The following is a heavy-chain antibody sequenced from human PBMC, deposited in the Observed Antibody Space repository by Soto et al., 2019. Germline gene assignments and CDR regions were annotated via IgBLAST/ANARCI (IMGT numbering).Heavy chain of an antibody. CDR1: GGSISSSNYD. D-gene: IGHD3-3*01. CDR3: ARTNNFWSGYYPD. Sequence: PSETLSLTCTVSGGSISSSNYDWAWIRQPPGKGLEWIGSISYSGSIYYNPSLKSRISISADTSKNQFSLKLSSVTAADTAVYYCARTNNFWSGYYPDWGQGTLVTVSS. J-gene: IGHJ4*02. CDR2: ISYSGSI. V-gene: IGHV4-39*01.